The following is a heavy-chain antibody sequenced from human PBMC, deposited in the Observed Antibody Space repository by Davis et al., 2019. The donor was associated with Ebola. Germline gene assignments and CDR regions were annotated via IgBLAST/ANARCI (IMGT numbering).Heavy chain of an antibody. Sequence: GESLNTSCAASGFTVSSNHMSWVRQAPGKGLEWVSVIYDHSTAYADSVRGRFIISSDKPNNTLYLEMNSLGVDDTAVYYCATTQWLGEFDNWGQGTLVTVSS. V-gene: IGHV3-53*05. CDR3: ATTQWLGEFDN. CDR1: GFTVSSNH. D-gene: IGHD6-19*01. CDR2: IYDHST. J-gene: IGHJ4*02.